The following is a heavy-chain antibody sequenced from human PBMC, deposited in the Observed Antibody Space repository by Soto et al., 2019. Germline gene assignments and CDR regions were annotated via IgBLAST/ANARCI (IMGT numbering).Heavy chain of an antibody. J-gene: IGHJ4*02. CDR3: ARDWGYSGSY. CDR1: GYTFTSYG. CDR2: ISAYNGNT. V-gene: IGHV1-18*01. D-gene: IGHD1-26*01. Sequence: QVQLVQSGAEVKKPGATVKVSCKASGYTFTSYGIIGVRQAPGQGLEWMGWISAYNGNTNYAQKLQGRVTMNTATSTSTAYTELRSLRSDDTAVYYCARDWGYSGSYWGQGALVTVSS.